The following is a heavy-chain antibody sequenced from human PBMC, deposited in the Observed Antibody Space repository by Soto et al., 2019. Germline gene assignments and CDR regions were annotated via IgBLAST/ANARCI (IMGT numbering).Heavy chain of an antibody. CDR2: IRNDGSDK. CDR3: ARAPRMAPFDI. J-gene: IGHJ3*02. CDR1: GFIFSPYG. Sequence: GGSLRLSCAASGFIFSPYGIHWVRQAPGKGLEWVALIRNDGSDKYYAESVTGRFTISRDNSKNTVYLQMNSLRAEDTALYFCARAPRMAPFDIWGQGTMVTAS. V-gene: IGHV3-33*01.